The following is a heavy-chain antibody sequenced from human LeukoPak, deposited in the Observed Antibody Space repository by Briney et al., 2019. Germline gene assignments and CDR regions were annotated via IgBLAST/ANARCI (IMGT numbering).Heavy chain of an antibody. CDR2: INPNGGGT. CDR3: ARDFAGTTVAFDY. V-gene: IGHV1-2*02. CDR1: GYTFTGYY. Sequence: ASVKVSCKASGYTFTGYYMHWVRQAPGQGLEWMGWINPNGGGTNYAQKFQGRVTMTRDTSISTAYMELSRLRSDDTAVYYCARDFAGTTVAFDYWGQGTLVTVSS. J-gene: IGHJ4*02. D-gene: IGHD1-1*01.